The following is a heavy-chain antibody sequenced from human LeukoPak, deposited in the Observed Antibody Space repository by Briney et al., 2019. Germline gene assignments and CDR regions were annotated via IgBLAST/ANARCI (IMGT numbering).Heavy chain of an antibody. CDR3: ARDRRRFLEWPPGFDP. Sequence: SETLSLTCTVSDGSLSGHYWSWIRQPPGRGLESIGFVSYSGSTNYNPSLKGRVTISLDTSKNQFSLKLSSVTAADTAVYYCARDRRRFLEWPPGFDPWGQGTLVTVSS. D-gene: IGHD3-3*01. V-gene: IGHV4-59*11. J-gene: IGHJ5*02. CDR2: VSYSGST. CDR1: DGSLSGHY.